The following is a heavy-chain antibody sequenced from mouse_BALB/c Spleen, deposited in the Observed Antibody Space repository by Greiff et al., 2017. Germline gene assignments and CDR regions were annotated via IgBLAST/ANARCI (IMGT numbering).Heavy chain of an antibody. J-gene: IGHJ2*01. V-gene: IGHV5-6*01. CDR1: GFTFSSYG. CDR3: ATYYGNYGYFDY. Sequence: EVKLMESGGDLVKPGGSLKLSCAASGFTFSSYGMSWVRQTPDKRLEWVATISSGGSYTYYPDSVKGRFTISRDNAKNTLYLQMSSLKSEDTAMYYCATYYGNYGYFDYWGQGTTLTVSS. CDR2: ISSGGSYT. D-gene: IGHD2-10*01.